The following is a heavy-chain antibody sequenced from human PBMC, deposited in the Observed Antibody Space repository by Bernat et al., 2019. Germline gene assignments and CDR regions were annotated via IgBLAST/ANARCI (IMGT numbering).Heavy chain of an antibody. J-gene: IGHJ6*03. Sequence: QVQLVQSGAEVKKPGASVKVSCKASGYTFTSYYMHWVRQAPGQGLEWMGIINPSGGSTSYAQKFQGRVTMTRDTSTSTVYMGLSSLRSEDTAVYYCASGSIAARPRAYYYYMDVWGKGTTVTVSS. CDR2: INPSGGST. CDR3: ASGSIAARPRAYYYYMDV. D-gene: IGHD6-6*01. CDR1: GYTFTSYY. V-gene: IGHV1-46*01.